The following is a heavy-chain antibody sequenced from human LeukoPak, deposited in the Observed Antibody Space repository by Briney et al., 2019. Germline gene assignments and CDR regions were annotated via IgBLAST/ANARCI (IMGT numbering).Heavy chain of an antibody. V-gene: IGHV1-69*04. D-gene: IGHD3-10*01. J-gene: IGHJ5*02. Sequence: GASVKVSCKASGGTFSSYAISWVRQAPGQGLEWMGRIIPILGIANYAQKFQGRVTITADKSTSTAYMELSSLRSEDTAVYYCAREGPITMVRGVIKHDWFDPWGQGTLVTVSS. CDR3: AREGPITMVRGVIKHDWFDP. CDR1: GGTFSSYA. CDR2: IIPILGIA.